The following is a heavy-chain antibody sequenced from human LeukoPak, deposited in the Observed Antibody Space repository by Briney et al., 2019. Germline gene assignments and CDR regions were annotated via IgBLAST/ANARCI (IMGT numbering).Heavy chain of an antibody. CDR3: ARDRDRWYSSTDY. CDR2: INHSGST. CDR1: GGSFSGYY. J-gene: IGHJ4*02. D-gene: IGHD6-13*01. V-gene: IGHV4-34*01. Sequence: SETLSLTCAVYGGSFSGYYWSWIRQPPGKGLEWIGEINHSGSTNYNPSLKSRVTISVDTSKNQFSLKLSSVTAADTAVYYCARDRDRWYSSTDYWGQGTLVTVSS.